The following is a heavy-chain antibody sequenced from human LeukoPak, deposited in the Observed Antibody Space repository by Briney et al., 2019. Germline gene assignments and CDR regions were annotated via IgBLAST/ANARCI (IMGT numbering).Heavy chain of an antibody. Sequence: SETLSLTCTVSGGSISSYYWSWIRQPPGKGLEWIGYIYYSGSTNYNPSLKSRVTISVDTSKNQFSLKLSSVTAADTAVYYCARAGSSYDTRFDYWGQGTLVTVSS. CDR3: ARAGSSYDTRFDY. CDR1: GGSISSYY. V-gene: IGHV4-59*01. D-gene: IGHD6-13*01. CDR2: IYYSGST. J-gene: IGHJ4*02.